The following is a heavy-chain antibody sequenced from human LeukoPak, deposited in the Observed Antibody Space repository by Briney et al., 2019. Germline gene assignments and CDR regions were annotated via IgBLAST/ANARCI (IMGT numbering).Heavy chain of an antibody. D-gene: IGHD5-18*01. CDR2: ISSSSSYI. Sequence: GGSLRLSCAASGFTFSSYSMNWVRQAPGKGLEWVSSISSSSSYIYYADSVKGRFTISRDNAKNSLYLQMNSLRAEDTAVYYCARPDTANAFDIWGQGTMVTVSS. CDR3: ARPDTANAFDI. V-gene: IGHV3-21*01. CDR1: GFTFSSYS. J-gene: IGHJ3*02.